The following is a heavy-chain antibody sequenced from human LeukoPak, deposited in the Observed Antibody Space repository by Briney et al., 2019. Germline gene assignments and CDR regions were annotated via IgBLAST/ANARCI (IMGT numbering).Heavy chain of an antibody. V-gene: IGHV4-39*07. D-gene: IGHD3-16*01. CDR1: GDSISSNTYY. CDR3: ARDHLGEGDLDY. J-gene: IGHJ4*02. Sequence: PSETLSLTCTVSGDSISSNTYYWGWIRQPPGKGLEWIGTIYYSGSTYYNPSLKSRVSMSLDTSKNQFSLKLSSVTAADTAVYYCARDHLGEGDLDYWGQGTLVIVSS. CDR2: IYYSGST.